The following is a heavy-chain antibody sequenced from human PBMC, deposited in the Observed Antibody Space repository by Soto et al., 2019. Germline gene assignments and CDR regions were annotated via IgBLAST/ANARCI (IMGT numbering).Heavy chain of an antibody. Sequence: SETLSLTCAVSGGSISSGGYSWSWIRQPPGKGLEWIGYIYHSGSTYYNPSLKSRVTISVDRSKNQFSLKLSSVTAADTAVYYCARAFDSSGYFPYFDYWGQGTLVTVSS. CDR2: IYHSGST. J-gene: IGHJ4*02. CDR1: GGSISSGGYS. D-gene: IGHD3-22*01. CDR3: ARAFDSSGYFPYFDY. V-gene: IGHV4-30-2*01.